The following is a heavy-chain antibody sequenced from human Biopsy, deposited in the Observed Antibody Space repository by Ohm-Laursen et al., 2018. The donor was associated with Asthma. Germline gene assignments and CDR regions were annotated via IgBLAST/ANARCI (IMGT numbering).Heavy chain of an antibody. J-gene: IGHJ6*02. V-gene: IGHV1-69*01. CDR2: IMTVFGTT. CDR1: GGTFSNFA. D-gene: IGHD6-19*01. CDR3: ARCQVGYSSGWSLLLKKIYYSGMDV. Sequence: SSVKVSCKAPGGTFSNFAISWVRQAPGQGLEWLGGIMTVFGTTNYAQKFQGRVTITADESTSTAYMEVTSLRPEDTAIYYCARCQVGYSSGWSLLLKKIYYSGMDVWGQGTALTVSS.